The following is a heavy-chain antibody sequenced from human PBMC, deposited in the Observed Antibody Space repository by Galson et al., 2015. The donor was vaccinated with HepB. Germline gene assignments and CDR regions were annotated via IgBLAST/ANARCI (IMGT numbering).Heavy chain of an antibody. CDR1: GFTFSNYA. CDR3: AKGIAAAGRGRAFDI. Sequence: SLRLSCAASGFTFSNYAMNWVRQAPGKGLEWLSYISSGGTTIYYADSVKVRFTISRDNAKNSLYLQMNSLRAEDTAVYYCAKGIAAAGRGRAFDIWGQGTMVIVSS. CDR2: ISSGGTTI. D-gene: IGHD6-13*01. V-gene: IGHV3-48*03. J-gene: IGHJ3*02.